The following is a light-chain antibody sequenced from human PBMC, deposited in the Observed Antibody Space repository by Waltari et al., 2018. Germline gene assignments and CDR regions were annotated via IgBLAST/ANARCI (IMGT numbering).Light chain of an antibody. CDR3: NQYYYWPYT. Sequence: ETVMTQSPATLSVSPGDRVTLSCRASQSVSFKLAWYQQKPGQVPRLLIYGVPTRATGVPARFSGSGSGTEFTLTISSLQSEDFAVYYCNQYYYWPYTFGLGTKLELK. CDR2: GVP. J-gene: IGKJ2*01. CDR1: QSVSFK. V-gene: IGKV3-15*01.